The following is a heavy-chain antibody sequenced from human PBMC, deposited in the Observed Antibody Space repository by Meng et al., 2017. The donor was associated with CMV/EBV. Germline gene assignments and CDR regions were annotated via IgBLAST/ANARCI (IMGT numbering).Heavy chain of an antibody. CDR1: GFTFSDYY. D-gene: IGHD2-2*01. V-gene: IGHV3-30-3*01. J-gene: IGHJ6*02. CDR2: ISYDGSNK. Sequence: GGSLRLSCAASGFTFSDYYMSWIRQAPGKGLEWVAVISYDGSNKYYADSVKGRFTISRDNSKNTLYLQMNSLRAEDTAVYYCARDRKAAAKGYYYGMDVWGQGTTVTVSS. CDR3: ARDRKAAAKGYYYGMDV.